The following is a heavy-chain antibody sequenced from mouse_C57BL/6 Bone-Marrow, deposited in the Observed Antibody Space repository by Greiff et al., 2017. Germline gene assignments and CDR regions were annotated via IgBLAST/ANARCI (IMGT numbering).Heavy chain of an antibody. D-gene: IGHD1-1*01. CDR3: ARNYGSSPAWFAY. CDR1: GYTFTSYW. J-gene: IGHJ3*01. V-gene: IGHV1-53*01. Sequence: QVQLKQPGTELVKPGASVKLSCKASGYTFTSYWMHWVKQRPGQGLEWIGNINPSNGGTNYNEKFKGKATLTVDKSSSTAYMQLSSLTSEDSAVYYCARNYGSSPAWFAYWGQGTLVTVSA. CDR2: INPSNGGT.